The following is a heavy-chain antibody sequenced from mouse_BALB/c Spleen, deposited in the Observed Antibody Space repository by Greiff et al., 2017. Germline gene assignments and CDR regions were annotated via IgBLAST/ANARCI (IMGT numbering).Heavy chain of an antibody. CDR3: AGYYGYDYAMDY. Sequence: QVHVKQSGAELMKPGASVKISCKATGYTFSSYWIEWVKQRPGHGLEWIGEILPGSGSTNYNEKFKGKATFTADTSSNTAYMQLSSLTSEDSAVYYCAGYYGYDYAMDYWGQGTSVTVSS. V-gene: IGHV1-9*01. J-gene: IGHJ4*01. CDR1: GYTFSSYW. D-gene: IGHD1-2*01. CDR2: ILPGSGST.